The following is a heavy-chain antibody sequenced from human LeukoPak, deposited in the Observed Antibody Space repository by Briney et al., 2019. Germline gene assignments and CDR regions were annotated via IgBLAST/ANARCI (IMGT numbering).Heavy chain of an antibody. V-gene: IGHV1-18*01. J-gene: IGHJ3*02. D-gene: IGHD2-15*01. CDR3: ARVTLSEIVVFDI. CDR1: GYTFTSYA. CDR2: ISSYNGNT. Sequence: ASVKVSCKASGYTFTSYAITWVRQAPGQGLEWMGWISSYNGNTNYAQKLQGRVTMTTETSTSTAYMELRSLRSDDTAVYYCARVTLSEIVVFDIWGQGTMVTVSS.